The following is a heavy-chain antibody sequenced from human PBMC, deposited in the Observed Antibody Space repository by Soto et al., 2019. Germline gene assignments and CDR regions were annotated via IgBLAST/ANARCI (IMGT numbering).Heavy chain of an antibody. CDR2: IYSGGST. CDR1: GFTVSSNY. CDR3: ARGIDY. V-gene: IGHV3-53*01. J-gene: IGHJ4*02. Sequence: GGSRRRSWAASGFTVSSNYMSWVRQAPGKGLEWVSVIYSGGSTYYADSVKGRFTISRDNSKNTLYLQMNSLRAEDTAVYYCARGIDYWGQGTLVTVSS.